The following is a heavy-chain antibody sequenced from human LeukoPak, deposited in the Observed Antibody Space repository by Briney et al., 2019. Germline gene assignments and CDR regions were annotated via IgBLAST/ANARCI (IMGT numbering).Heavy chain of an antibody. CDR3: ARDRRRLRGMNGDGDAFDI. J-gene: IGHJ3*02. D-gene: IGHD1-1*01. CDR1: GFSVRSNY. V-gene: IGHV3-53*01. Sequence: GGSLRLSCAASGFSVRSNYISWARQAPGKGLEWVSMIYSDGSIFHADSVKGRFTMSRDNSRNTLDLQMNSLRVEDAAVYFCARDRRRLRGMNGDGDAFDIWGQGTMVTVPS. CDR2: IYSDGSI.